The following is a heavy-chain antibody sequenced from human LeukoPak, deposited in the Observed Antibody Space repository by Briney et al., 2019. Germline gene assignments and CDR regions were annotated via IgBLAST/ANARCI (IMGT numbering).Heavy chain of an antibody. CDR3: ARVVTHCSSTSCPSYYFDY. CDR1: GGSISSGGNY. J-gene: IGHJ4*02. CDR2: IYYSGST. Sequence: PSETLSLTCTVSGGSISSGGNYWSWIRQHPGKGLEWIGYIYYSGSTYYNPSLKSRVTISVDTSKNQFSLKLSSVTAADTAVYYCARVVTHCSSTSCPSYYFDYWGQGTLVTVSS. V-gene: IGHV4-31*03. D-gene: IGHD2-2*01.